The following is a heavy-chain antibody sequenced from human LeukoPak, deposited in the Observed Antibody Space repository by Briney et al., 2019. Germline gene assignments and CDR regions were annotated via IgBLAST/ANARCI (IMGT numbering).Heavy chain of an antibody. V-gene: IGHV3-21*01. CDR3: AKDKVGFGDYVEYYYYMDV. J-gene: IGHJ6*03. D-gene: IGHD4-17*01. CDR2: ISSSSSYI. Sequence: GSLRLSCTASGFTFSSYSMNWVRQAPGKGLEWVSSISSSSSYIYYADSVKGRFTISRDNAKNSLYLQMNSLRAEDTAVYYCAKDKVGFGDYVEYYYYMDVWGKGTTVTVSS. CDR1: GFTFSSYS.